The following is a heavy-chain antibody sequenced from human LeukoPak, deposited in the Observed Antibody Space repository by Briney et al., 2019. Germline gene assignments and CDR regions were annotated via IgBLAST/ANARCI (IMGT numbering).Heavy chain of an antibody. J-gene: IGHJ3*02. CDR3: TSLPLMIVVAGDAFDI. CDR1: GFTVSSNY. Sequence: GGSLRLSCAASGFTVSSNYMSWVRQAPGKGLEWVSVIYSGGSTYYADSVKGRFTISRDNSKNTLYLQMKSLRAEDTAVYYCTSLPLMIVVAGDAFDIWGQGTMVTVSS. V-gene: IGHV3-66*01. CDR2: IYSGGST. D-gene: IGHD3-22*01.